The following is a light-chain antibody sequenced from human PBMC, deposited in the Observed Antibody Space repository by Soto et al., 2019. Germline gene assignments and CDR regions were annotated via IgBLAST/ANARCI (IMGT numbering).Light chain of an antibody. J-gene: IGKJ3*01. Sequence: QRSQFPSSMSASVGDRVTITCGASHSIRSFVNWYQHRPGQAPRVLIYAATSLHSGVSARFSASGSETDFTLTISRLKTEDSATYYCQQSDITTRTFRPGTKVDI. CDR3: QQSDITTRT. V-gene: IGKV1-39*01. CDR2: AAT. CDR1: HSIRSF.